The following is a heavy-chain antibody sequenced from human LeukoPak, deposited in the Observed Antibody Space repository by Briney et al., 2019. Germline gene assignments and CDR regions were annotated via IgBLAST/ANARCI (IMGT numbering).Heavy chain of an antibody. D-gene: IGHD6-13*01. CDR3: AKEVSSSWYMFSAFDI. J-gene: IGHJ3*02. CDR1: GFTFSSCA. Sequence: GGSLRLSCAASGFTFSSCAMSWVRQAPGKGLEWVSAISGSGGSTYYADSVKGRFTISRDNSKNTLYLQMNSLRAEDTAVYYCAKEVSSSWYMFSAFDIWGQGTMVAVSS. V-gene: IGHV3-23*01. CDR2: ISGSGGST.